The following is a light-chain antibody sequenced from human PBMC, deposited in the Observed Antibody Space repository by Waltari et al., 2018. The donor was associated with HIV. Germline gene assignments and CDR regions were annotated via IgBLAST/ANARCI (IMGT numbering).Light chain of an antibody. Sequence: EIVILQSPATLSVSPGEGATVSCRAIHSVSSNLAWYQQKPGQAPSLLIYGASTRYTGIPCRFSASESGTEFILTISSLQSADFAVYYCQQYYKCPLTFGQGTRLEIK. V-gene: IGKV3D-15*02. CDR1: HSVSSN. J-gene: IGKJ5*01. CDR2: GAS. CDR3: QQYYKCPLT.